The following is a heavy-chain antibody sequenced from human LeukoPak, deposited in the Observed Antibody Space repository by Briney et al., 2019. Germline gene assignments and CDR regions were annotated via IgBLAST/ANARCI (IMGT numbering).Heavy chain of an antibody. J-gene: IGHJ4*02. CDR2: INSDGSWT. Sequence: GGSLRLSCAASGNYWMHWVRQAPGKGLVWVSHINSDGSWTSYADSMKGRFTISKDNAKNTVYLQMNSLRAEDTAVYYCVSFYETYWGRGTLVTVSS. CDR3: VSFYETY. CDR1: GNYW. D-gene: IGHD2/OR15-2a*01. V-gene: IGHV3-74*01.